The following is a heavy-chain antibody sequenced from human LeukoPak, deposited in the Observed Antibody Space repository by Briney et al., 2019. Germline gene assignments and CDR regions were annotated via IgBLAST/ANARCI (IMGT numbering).Heavy chain of an antibody. V-gene: IGHV3-53*01. CDR3: AKGFYDNSASGVFDI. CDR2: IYSGGKT. CDR1: GFTVSDYY. Sequence: PGGSLRLSCAVSGFTVSDYYMSWVRQAPGKGLEWVSVIYSGGKTYYADSVKGRFTISRDDSKNKLHLQMNSLRAEDTAVYYCAKGFYDNSASGVFDIWGQGTMVTVSS. D-gene: IGHD3-22*01. J-gene: IGHJ3*02.